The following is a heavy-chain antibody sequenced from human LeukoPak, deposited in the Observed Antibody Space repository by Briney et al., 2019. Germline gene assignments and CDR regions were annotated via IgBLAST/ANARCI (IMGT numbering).Heavy chain of an antibody. Sequence: AGGSLRLSCAASGFKFSDSYMSWIRQAPGKGLEWISYIGPTSTKNSYADSVEGRFTISRDNDRNSLYLQMDSLEDGGTAIYYCARGGNWFDPWGQGTLVTVSS. CDR2: IGPTSTKN. V-gene: IGHV3-11*04. J-gene: IGHJ5*02. CDR3: ARGGNWFDP. CDR1: GFKFSDSY. D-gene: IGHD3-16*01.